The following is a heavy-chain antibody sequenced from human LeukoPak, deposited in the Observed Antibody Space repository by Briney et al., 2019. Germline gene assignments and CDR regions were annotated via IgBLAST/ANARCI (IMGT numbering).Heavy chain of an antibody. CDR3: ARDRRRGYSYGTIFDY. CDR1: GFAFSSYA. D-gene: IGHD5-18*01. CDR2: ISYDGSNK. V-gene: IGHV3-30-3*01. Sequence: GGSLRLSCAASGFAFSSYAMHWVRQAPGKGLERVAVISYDGSNKYYADSVKGRFTISRDNSKNTLYLQMNSLRAEDTAVYYCARDRRRGYSYGTIFDYWGQGTLVTVSS. J-gene: IGHJ4*02.